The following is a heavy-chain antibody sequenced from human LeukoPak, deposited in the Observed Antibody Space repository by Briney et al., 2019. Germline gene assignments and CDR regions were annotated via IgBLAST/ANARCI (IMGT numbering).Heavy chain of an antibody. J-gene: IGHJ4*02. CDR2: ISAYNGNT. CDR1: GYTFTSYG. Sequence: ASVNVSCKASGYTFTSYGISWVRQAPGQGLEWMGWISAYNGNTNYAQKLQGRVTMTTDTSTSTAYMELRSLRSDDTAVYYCARVPHYYGSGSSGFDYWGQGTLVTVSS. V-gene: IGHV1-18*01. CDR3: ARVPHYYGSGSSGFDY. D-gene: IGHD3-10*01.